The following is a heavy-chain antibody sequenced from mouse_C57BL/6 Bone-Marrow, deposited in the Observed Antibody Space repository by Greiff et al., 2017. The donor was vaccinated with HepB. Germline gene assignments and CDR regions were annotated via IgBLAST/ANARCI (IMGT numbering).Heavy chain of an antibody. D-gene: IGHD2-2*01. CDR2: IDPENGDT. V-gene: IGHV14-4*01. J-gene: IGHJ3*01. CDR3: TPIYYGYDGFAY. CDR1: GFNIKDDY. Sequence: EVQVVESGAELVRPGASVKLSCTASGFNIKDDYMHWVKQRPEQGLEWIGWIDPENGDTEYASKFQGKATITADTSSNTAYLQLSSLTSEDSAVYYCTPIYYGYDGFAYWGQGTLVTVSA.